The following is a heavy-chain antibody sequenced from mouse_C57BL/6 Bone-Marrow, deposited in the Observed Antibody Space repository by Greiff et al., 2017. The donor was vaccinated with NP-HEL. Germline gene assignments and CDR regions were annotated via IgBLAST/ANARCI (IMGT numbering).Heavy chain of an antibody. CDR1: GYSFTSGYY. V-gene: IGHV3-6*01. CDR3: ARCHYYGSSFYAMDY. CDR2: ISYDGSN. J-gene: IGHJ4*01. D-gene: IGHD1-1*01. Sequence: EVQRVESGPGLVKPSQSLSLTCSVTGYSFTSGYYWNWIRQFPGNQLEWMGYISYDGSNNYNPTLNNRMSIGRDTSKNQCFLKLNSVTTDDTATYYCARCHYYGSSFYAMDYWGQGTSVTVSS.